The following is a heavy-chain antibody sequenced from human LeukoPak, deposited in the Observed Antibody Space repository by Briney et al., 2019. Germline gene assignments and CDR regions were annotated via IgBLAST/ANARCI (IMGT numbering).Heavy chain of an antibody. Sequence: GGSLRLSCAASGLAFSSSTMSWVRQAPGKGLECVSIISGSGAATYYTDSVTGRFTISRDNSKNTLFLQMNSLRAEDTAVYYCAGRPSGEGLAPLDYWGQGALVAVSS. D-gene: IGHD1-14*01. CDR1: GLAFSSST. J-gene: IGHJ4*02. V-gene: IGHV3-23*01. CDR3: AGRPSGEGLAPLDY. CDR2: ISGSGAAT.